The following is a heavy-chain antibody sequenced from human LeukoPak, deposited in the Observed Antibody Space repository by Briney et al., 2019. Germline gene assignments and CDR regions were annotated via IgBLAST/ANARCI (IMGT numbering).Heavy chain of an antibody. CDR3: AISATARGGFDF. J-gene: IGHJ4*02. CDR1: GFTFSSYW. D-gene: IGHD6-25*01. V-gene: IGHV3-7*01. Sequence: GGSLRLSCAASGFTFSSYWMSWVGQAPGKGLEWVANIKQDGSEKYYVDSVKGRFTISRDNAKNSLFLQMNSLRAEDTAVYFCAISATARGGFDFWGQGTLVTVSS. CDR2: IKQDGSEK.